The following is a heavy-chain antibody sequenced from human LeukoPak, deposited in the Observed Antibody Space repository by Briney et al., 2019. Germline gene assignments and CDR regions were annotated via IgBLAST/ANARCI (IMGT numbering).Heavy chain of an antibody. D-gene: IGHD3-3*01. V-gene: IGHV7-4-1*02. CDR3: ERVAGMSGYYYDY. J-gene: IGHJ4*02. CDR1: GYTFTIYA. CDR2: INTNTGNP. Sequence: ASVTVSLTASGYTFTIYAMNWVRQAPGQGLEWMGWINTNTGNPTYAQDFTGRFVFSLDTSVSTAYLQLSSLTAEDTAVYYCERVAGMSGYYYDYWGKGTLVTVSS.